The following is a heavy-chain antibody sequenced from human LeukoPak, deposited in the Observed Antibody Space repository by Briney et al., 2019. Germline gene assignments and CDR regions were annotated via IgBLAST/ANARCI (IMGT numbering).Heavy chain of an antibody. V-gene: IGHV3-9*03. CDR2: ISWNSGSI. J-gene: IGHJ3*02. D-gene: IGHD3-22*01. CDR1: GFTFDDYA. Sequence: PGRSLRLSCAASGFTFDDYAMHWVRQAPGKGLEWVSGISWNSGSIGYADSVKGRFTISRDNAKNSLYPQMNSLRAEDMALYYCAKSGVRAFTMIVPFHAFDIWGQGTMVTVSS. CDR3: AKSGVRAFTMIVPFHAFDI.